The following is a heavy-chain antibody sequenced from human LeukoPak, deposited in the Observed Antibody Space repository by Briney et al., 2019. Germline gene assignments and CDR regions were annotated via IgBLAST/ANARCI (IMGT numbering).Heavy chain of an antibody. J-gene: IGHJ4*02. CDR2: IKEDGSEK. Sequence: PGGSLSLSCAASGFTFSNYWMSWVRQAPGKGLEWVANIKEDGSEKYYVDSVKGRFTISRNNARNSLYLQMNSLRAEDTAVYYCASGRQLGYWGQGPLVTVSS. CDR3: ASGRQLGY. D-gene: IGHD6-13*01. CDR1: GFTFSNYW. V-gene: IGHV3-7*01.